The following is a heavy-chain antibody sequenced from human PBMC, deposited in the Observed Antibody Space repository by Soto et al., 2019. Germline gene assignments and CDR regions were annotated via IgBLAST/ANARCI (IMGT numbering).Heavy chain of an antibody. V-gene: IGHV4-30-4*01. CDR1: GGSISGGVYY. CDR3: AREIIPLTTDWYFDL. J-gene: IGHJ2*01. CDR2: IFDSGST. D-gene: IGHD4-17*01. Sequence: SETLSLTCTFSGGSISGGVYYLSWIRQPPGKGLEWIGYIFDSGSTYYNPSLKSRVTISVDTSKNQFSLRLSSVTAADTAVYYCAREIIPLTTDWYFDLWGRGTLVTVSS.